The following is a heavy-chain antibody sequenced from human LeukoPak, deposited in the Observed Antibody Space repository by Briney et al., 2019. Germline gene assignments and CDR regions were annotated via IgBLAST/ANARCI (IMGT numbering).Heavy chain of an antibody. V-gene: IGHV3-33*01. J-gene: IGHJ4*02. D-gene: IGHD5-18*01. CDR1: GFTFSDYG. CDR2: IWYDGYNK. Sequence: GRSLRLSCTASGFTFSDYGMHWVRQAPGKGLEWVAIIWYDGYNKYYADSVRGRFTISRDNSKNTLYLQMNNLRAEDTAAYYCARGEADSYPHWFYWGQGTLVTVSS. CDR3: ARGEADSYPHWFY.